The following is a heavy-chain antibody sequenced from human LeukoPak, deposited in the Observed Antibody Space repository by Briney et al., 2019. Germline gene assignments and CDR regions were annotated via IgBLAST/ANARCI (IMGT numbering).Heavy chain of an antibody. J-gene: IGHJ4*02. V-gene: IGHV1-2*02. D-gene: IGHD6-13*01. CDR1: GYTFTGYY. CDR3: ARDFGIAAAKPDY. CDR2: INPNSGGT. Sequence: ASVKVSCKASGYTFTGYYMHWVRQAPGQGLEWMGWINPNSGGTNYAQKFQGRVTVTRDTSISTAYMELRSLRSDDTAVYYCARDFGIAAAKPDYWGQGTLVTVSS.